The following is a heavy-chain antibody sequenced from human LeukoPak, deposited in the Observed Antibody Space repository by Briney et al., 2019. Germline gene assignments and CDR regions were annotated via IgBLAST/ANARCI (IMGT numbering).Heavy chain of an antibody. D-gene: IGHD4/OR15-4a*01. V-gene: IGHV3-30*02. CDR1: GFTFSSYG. CDR2: IRYDGSNK. J-gene: IGHJ4*02. CDR3: EIVTPLTFYFDY. Sequence: GGSLRLSSAASGFTFSSYGMLWVRQAPGKGLEWVAFIRYDGSNKYYADSVKGRFTISRDNSKNTLYLQMNSPRAEDTAVYYCEIVTPLTFYFDYWGQGTLVTVSS.